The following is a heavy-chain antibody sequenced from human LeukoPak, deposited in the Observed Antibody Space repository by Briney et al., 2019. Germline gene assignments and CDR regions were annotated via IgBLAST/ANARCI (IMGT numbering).Heavy chain of an antibody. CDR3: AREDNLGSGSSPNDY. CDR2: INPNSGGT. Sequence: ASVKVSCKASGYTFTDYYMHWVRQAPGQGLEWMGRINPNSGGTNYAQKFQGRVTMTRDTSISTAYMELSRLRSDDTAVYYCAREDNLGSGSSPNDYWGQGTLVTVSS. CDR1: GYTFTDYY. V-gene: IGHV1-2*06. D-gene: IGHD6-19*01. J-gene: IGHJ4*02.